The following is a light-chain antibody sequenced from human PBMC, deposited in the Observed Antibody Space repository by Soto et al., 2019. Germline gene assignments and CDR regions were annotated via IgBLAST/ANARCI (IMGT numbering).Light chain of an antibody. CDR2: GAS. V-gene: IGKV3-20*01. CDR3: QQYSSPPAT. Sequence: ETVFTQSPGTLSLSPGERATLSCRASQSVRSSYLAWYQQKPGQTPRLLIYGASSRATGIPDRFSGSGSGTDFTLTISRLEPEDFAVYFCQQYSSPPATFGQGTKVDIK. J-gene: IGKJ1*01. CDR1: QSVRSSY.